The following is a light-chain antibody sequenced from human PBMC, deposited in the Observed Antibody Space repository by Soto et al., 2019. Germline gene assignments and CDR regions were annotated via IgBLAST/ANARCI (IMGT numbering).Light chain of an antibody. CDR3: QQYNDWYT. CDR2: GAS. CDR1: LSVSSN. V-gene: IGKV3-15*01. Sequence: IVMTQSPATLSVSPGQRATLSCRASLSVSSNLAWYQHKPGQAPRLLIYGASISATGIPARFSGSGSGTEFTLTINCLQTEDFAVYYCQQYNDWYTFGQGTKLEIK. J-gene: IGKJ2*01.